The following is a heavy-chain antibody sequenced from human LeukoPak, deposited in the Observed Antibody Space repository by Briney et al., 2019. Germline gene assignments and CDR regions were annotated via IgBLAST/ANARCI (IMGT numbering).Heavy chain of an antibody. CDR1: GGSISSSSYY. Sequence: SETLSLTCTVSGGSISSSSYYWGWIRQPPGKGLEWIGSIYYSGSTYYNPSLKSRVTISVDTSKNQFSLKLSSVTAADTAVYYCASSPTIFGVVMMDVWGQGATVTVSS. CDR3: ASSPTIFGVVMMDV. D-gene: IGHD3-3*01. CDR2: IYYSGST. V-gene: IGHV4-39*07. J-gene: IGHJ6*02.